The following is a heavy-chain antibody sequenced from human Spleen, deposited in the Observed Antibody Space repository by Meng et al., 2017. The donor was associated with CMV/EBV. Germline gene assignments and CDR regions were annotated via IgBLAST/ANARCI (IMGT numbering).Heavy chain of an antibody. J-gene: IGHJ6*02. Sequence: GGSLRLSCAASGFTFSNYAMSWVRQAPGKGLDWVSGISVSGGSAYYADSVKGRFTISRDNSKNTLYLQMNSLRAEDTAVYYCAKRYCSSASCYYYYGMDVWGQGTTVTVSS. CDR1: GFTFSNYA. CDR2: ISVSGGSA. D-gene: IGHD2-2*01. V-gene: IGHV3-23*01. CDR3: AKRYCSSASCYYYYGMDV.